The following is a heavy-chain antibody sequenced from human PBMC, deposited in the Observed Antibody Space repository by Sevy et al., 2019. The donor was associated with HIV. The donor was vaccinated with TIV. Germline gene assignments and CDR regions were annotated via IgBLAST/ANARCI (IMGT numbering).Heavy chain of an antibody. CDR3: AGGVQWLPKGGLDY. Sequence: GGSLRLSCAASGFTFSDYYMSWIRQAPGKGLEWVSYISSSGSTIYYADSVKGRFTISRDNAKNSLYLQMNSLRAEDAAGYYCAGGVQWLPKGGLDYWGQGTLVTVSS. CDR1: GFTFSDYY. CDR2: ISSSGSTI. J-gene: IGHJ4*02. V-gene: IGHV3-11*01. D-gene: IGHD6-19*01.